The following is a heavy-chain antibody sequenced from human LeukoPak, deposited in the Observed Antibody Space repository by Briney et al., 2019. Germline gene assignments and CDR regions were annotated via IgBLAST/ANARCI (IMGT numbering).Heavy chain of an antibody. Sequence: SQTLSLTCAISGDSVSSDSAAWNWIRQSPSRGLEWLGRTYYRSKWYNDYAVSVKSRITINPDTSKNQFSLQLNSVTPEDTAVYYCAREWYTHSYGDYVGEYFQHWGQGTLVTVSS. V-gene: IGHV6-1*01. CDR2: TYYRSKWYN. CDR3: AREWYTHSYGDYVGEYFQH. J-gene: IGHJ1*01. CDR1: GDSVSSDSAA. D-gene: IGHD4-17*01.